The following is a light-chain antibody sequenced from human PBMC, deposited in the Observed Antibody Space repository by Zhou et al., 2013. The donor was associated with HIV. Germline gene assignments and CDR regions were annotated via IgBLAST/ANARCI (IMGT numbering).Light chain of an antibody. CDR1: QSVDTY. CDR2: GAS. CDR3: QQYGISPALT. J-gene: IGKJ4*01. V-gene: IGKV3-15*01. Sequence: EVLMTQSPVTLSVSPGGRATLSCRASQSVDTYLAWYQQRPGQPPRLLIYGASTRATGIPARFSGSGSGTEFTLTISSLQSEDFAVYYCQQYGISPALTFGGGTKVEIK.